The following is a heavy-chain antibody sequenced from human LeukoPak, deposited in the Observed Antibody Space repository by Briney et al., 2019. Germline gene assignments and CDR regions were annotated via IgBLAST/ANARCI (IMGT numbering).Heavy chain of an antibody. J-gene: IGHJ6*02. V-gene: IGHV3-48*03. CDR2: IGRYGVTT. D-gene: IGHD3-9*01. CDR3: ARDGHGDGILSGYSYFGMDV. Sequence: PGGSLRLSCAASGFTLSTYEMNWVRQAPGKGLEWVAYIGRYGVTTYYADSVKGRFTISGDNAKNSLYLQMNSLRAEDTAVYFCARDGHGDGILSGYSYFGMDVWGQGTTVTVSS. CDR1: GFTLSTYE.